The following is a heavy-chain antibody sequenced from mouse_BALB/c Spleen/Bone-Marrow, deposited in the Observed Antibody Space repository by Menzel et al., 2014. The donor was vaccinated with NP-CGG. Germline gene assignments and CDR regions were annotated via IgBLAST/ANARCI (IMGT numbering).Heavy chain of an antibody. V-gene: IGHV1S56*01. J-gene: IGHJ3*01. D-gene: IGHD3-2*01. CDR1: GYTFTSYY. CDR2: IYPGDGST. Sequence: VQLQQSGPELVKPGASVKMSCKASGYTFTSYYIHWVKQRPGQGLEWIGWIYPGDGSTKYNEKFKGKTTLTADKSSSTAYMLLSSLTSEDSAIYFCARTDSSGSWFAYYGQGTLVTVSA. CDR3: ARTDSSGSWFAY.